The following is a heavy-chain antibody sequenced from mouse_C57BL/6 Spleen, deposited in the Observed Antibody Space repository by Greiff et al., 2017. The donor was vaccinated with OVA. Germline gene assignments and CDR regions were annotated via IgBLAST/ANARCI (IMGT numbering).Heavy chain of an antibody. CDR2: IYPRSGNT. V-gene: IGHV1-81*01. CDR3: ARLGDQGFAY. CDR1: GYTFTSYG. J-gene: IGHJ3*01. Sequence: QVHVKQSGAELARPGASVKLSCKASGYTFTSYGISWVKQRTGQGLEWIGEIYPRSGNTYYNEKFKGKATLTADKSSSTAYMELRSLTSEDSAVYFCARLGDQGFAYWGQGTLVTVSA. D-gene: IGHD3-1*01.